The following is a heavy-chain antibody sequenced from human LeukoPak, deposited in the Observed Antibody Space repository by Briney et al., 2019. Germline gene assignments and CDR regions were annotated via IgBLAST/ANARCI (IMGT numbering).Heavy chain of an antibody. Sequence: PSETLSLTCTVSGGSVSSGSYYWCWIRQPPGKGLEWIGYIYYSGSTNYNPSLKSRVTISVDTSKNQFSLKLSSVTAADTAVYYCATLGIVGAWGFDPWGQGTLVTVSS. D-gene: IGHD1-26*01. V-gene: IGHV4-61*01. CDR2: IYYSGST. CDR3: ATLGIVGAWGFDP. CDR1: GGSVSSGSYY. J-gene: IGHJ5*02.